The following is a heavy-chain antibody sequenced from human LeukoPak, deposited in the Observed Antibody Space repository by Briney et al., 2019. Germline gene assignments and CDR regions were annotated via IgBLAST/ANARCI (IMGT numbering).Heavy chain of an antibody. V-gene: IGHV4-59*12. J-gene: IGHJ4*02. CDR3: AKPTFLGSGYYPH. Sequence: SETLSLTCTVSGGSMTHFYWTWIRQFPGRGLEWIGYVHHSGSTGYHPSLKTRVVISVDMSKGQFSLKLNSVTTEDTAVYYCAKPTFLGSGYYPHWGQGTLVTVSS. CDR1: GGSMTHFY. CDR2: VHHSGST. D-gene: IGHD3-3*01.